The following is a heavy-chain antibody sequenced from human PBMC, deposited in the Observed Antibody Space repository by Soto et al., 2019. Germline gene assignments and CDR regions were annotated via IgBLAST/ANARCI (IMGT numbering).Heavy chain of an antibody. CDR3: ASSEGNYYYYGMDV. J-gene: IGHJ6*02. Sequence: RLSCEASRFRFSDYYMSWVRQAPGKGLEWVSFISSSGTTIYYADSVKGRFTISRDNAKNSLFLQMNSLRVEDTAVYYCASSEGNYYYYGMDVWGQGTTVTVSS. V-gene: IGHV3-11*01. CDR2: ISSSGTTI. CDR1: RFRFSDYY.